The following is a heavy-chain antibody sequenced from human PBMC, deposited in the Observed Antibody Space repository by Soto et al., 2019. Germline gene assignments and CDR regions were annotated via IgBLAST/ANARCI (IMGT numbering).Heavy chain of an antibody. D-gene: IGHD6-19*01. J-gene: IGHJ4*02. CDR3: ARGSGWLDY. Sequence: QWQGQESGPGLVKPSETLSLTCTVSGGSITFNFWCWIRQPPGKGLEWIGYVFPTGNTDYNPSLKSRVTLSVDTSKNRLSLKLDSVTAADTAGYYCARGSGWLDYWGQGTLVTVSS. CDR2: VFPTGNT. V-gene: IGHV4-4*08. CDR1: GGSITFNF.